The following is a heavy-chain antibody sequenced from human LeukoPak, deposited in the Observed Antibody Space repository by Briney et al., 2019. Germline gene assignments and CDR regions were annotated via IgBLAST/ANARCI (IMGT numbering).Heavy chain of an antibody. CDR1: GFIFSSYA. V-gene: IGHV3-30*02. CDR3: AKEEIQMWSLDS. D-gene: IGHD2-21*01. J-gene: IGHJ4*02. Sequence: GGSLKLSCAASGFIFSSYAMHWVRQGPGKGLEWVAFIGYDGSNKYYADSVKGRFIISRDNSKNTLFLQMNSLRAEETAVYYCAKEEIQMWSLDSWGQGTLVTVSS. CDR2: IGYDGSNK.